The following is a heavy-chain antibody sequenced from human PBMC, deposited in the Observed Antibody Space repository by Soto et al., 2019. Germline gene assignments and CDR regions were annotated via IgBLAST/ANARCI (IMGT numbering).Heavy chain of an antibody. V-gene: IGHV4-59*01. Sequence: SETLSLTCTVSGGSISSYYWSWIRQPPGKGLEWIGYIYYSGSTNYNPSLKSRVTISVDTSKNQFSLKLSSVTAADTAVYYCARDFFSVYAIAPSDYWGQGTLVTVSS. CDR3: ARDFFSVYAIAPSDY. J-gene: IGHJ4*02. D-gene: IGHD2-8*01. CDR2: IYYSGST. CDR1: GGSISSYY.